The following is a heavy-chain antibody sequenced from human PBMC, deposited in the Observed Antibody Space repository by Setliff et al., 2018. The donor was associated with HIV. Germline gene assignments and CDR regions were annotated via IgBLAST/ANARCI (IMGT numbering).Heavy chain of an antibody. V-gene: IGHV4-39*01. CDR3: ARQDSYSYGYNYFDY. CDR2: IYYSGST. CDR1: GGSISSSSYY. D-gene: IGHD5-18*01. Sequence: SETLSLTCTVSGGSISSSSYYWGWIRQPPGKGLEWIGSIYYSGSTYYNPSLKSRVTISVDTSKNQFSLKLSSVTAADTAVYYCARQDSYSYGYNYFDYWGQGTLVTV. J-gene: IGHJ4*02.